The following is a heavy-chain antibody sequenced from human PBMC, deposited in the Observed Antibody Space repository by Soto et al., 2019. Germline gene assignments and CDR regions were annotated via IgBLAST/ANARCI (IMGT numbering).Heavy chain of an antibody. J-gene: IGHJ6*03. CDR3: ARHRAFCSGKSCALGYYYYVDV. Sequence: QVQLQESGPGLVKPSETLSLTCTVSGGSISSYYWSWIRQPPGKGLEWIGYIYYSGSTTYNPSLKSRVTITADTSKNQPSPDLSSVTAADTALYYCARHRAFCSGKSCALGYYYYVDVWGIGTTVTVSS. CDR2: IYYSGST. V-gene: IGHV4-59*08. D-gene: IGHD2-2*01. CDR1: GGSISSYY.